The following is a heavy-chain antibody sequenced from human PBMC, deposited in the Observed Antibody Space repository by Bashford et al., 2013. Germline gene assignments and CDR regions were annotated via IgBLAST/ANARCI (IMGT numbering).Heavy chain of an antibody. D-gene: IGHD3-3*01. V-gene: IGHV4-34*01. J-gene: IGHJ4*02. CDR2: INHSGST. CDR1: GGSFSGYY. CDR3: ARDTHATIYDFWSGTFDY. Sequence: SETLSLTCAVYGGSFSGYYWSWIRQPPGKGLEWIGEINHSGSTNYNPSLKSRVTISVDTSKNQFSLKLSSVTAADTAVYYCARDTHATIYDFWSGTFDYWGQGTLVTVSS.